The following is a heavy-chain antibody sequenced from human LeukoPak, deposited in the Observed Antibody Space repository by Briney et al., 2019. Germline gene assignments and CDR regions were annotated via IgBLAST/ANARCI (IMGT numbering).Heavy chain of an antibody. V-gene: IGHV4-38-2*02. D-gene: IGHD3-10*01. CDR2: INHSGST. Sequence: SETLSLTCTVSGYSISSGYYWSWIRQPPGKGLEWIGEINHSGSTNYNPSLKSRVTISVDTSKNQFSLKLSSVTAADTAVYYCARRFSRYYGSGNWFDPWGQGTLVTVSS. CDR1: GYSISSGYY. CDR3: ARRFSRYYGSGNWFDP. J-gene: IGHJ5*02.